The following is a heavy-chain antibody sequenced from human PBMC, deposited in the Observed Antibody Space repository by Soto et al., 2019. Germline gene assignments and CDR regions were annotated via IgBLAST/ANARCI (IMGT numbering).Heavy chain of an antibody. Sequence: GASVKVSCKASGYTFTSYGSSWVRQAPGQGLEWMGWISAYNGNTNYAQKLQGRVTMTTDTSTSTAYMELRSLRYDDTAVSYCASAGYSSGCYIRLDWFDRWGRGTLVTVSS. D-gene: IGHD6-19*01. V-gene: IGHV1-18*01. J-gene: IGHJ5*02. CDR1: GYTFTSYG. CDR2: ISAYNGNT. CDR3: ASAGYSSGCYIRLDWFDR.